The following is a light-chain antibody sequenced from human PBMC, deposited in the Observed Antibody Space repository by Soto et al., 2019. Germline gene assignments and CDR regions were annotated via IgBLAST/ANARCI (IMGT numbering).Light chain of an antibody. CDR2: EVS. CDR1: SSDVGGYNY. V-gene: IGLV2-8*01. J-gene: IGLJ1*01. Sequence: QSVLTQPPSASGSPGQSVTISCTGTSSDVGGYNYVSWYQQHPGKAPKLMIYEVSKRPSGVPDRFTGSKSGNTASLTVSRLQSEDEADYYCSSYAGSNTHYVFGTGTKVTVL. CDR3: SSYAGSNTHYV.